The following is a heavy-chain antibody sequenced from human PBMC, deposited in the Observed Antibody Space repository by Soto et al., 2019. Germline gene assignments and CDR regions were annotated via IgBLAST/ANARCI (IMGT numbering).Heavy chain of an antibody. V-gene: IGHV5-51*01. J-gene: IGHJ6*02. D-gene: IGHD3-10*01. CDR1: GYSFSSYW. CDR2: IYPADSET. CDR3: ARQLMAYGMDV. Sequence: GESLKISCRGSGYSFSSYWIGWVRQMPGKGLEWMGIIYPADSETRYSPSFQGQVTISADKSISTAYLQWSSLKASDTAMYYRARQLMAYGMDVWGQGTTVTVSS.